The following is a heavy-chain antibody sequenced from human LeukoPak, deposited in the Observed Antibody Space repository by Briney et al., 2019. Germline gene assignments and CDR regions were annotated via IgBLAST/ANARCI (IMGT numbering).Heavy chain of an antibody. V-gene: IGHV3-30*03. D-gene: IGHD2/OR15-2a*01. J-gene: IGHJ4*02. CDR2: ISYDGSNK. CDR3: ARNEYETLDY. Sequence: PGGSLRLSCAASGFTFSSYGMHWVRQAPGKGLEWVAVISYDGSNKYYADSVKGRFTISRDNSKNTLYLQMNSLRAEDTALYYCARNEYETLDYWGQGTLVTVSS. CDR1: GFTFSSYG.